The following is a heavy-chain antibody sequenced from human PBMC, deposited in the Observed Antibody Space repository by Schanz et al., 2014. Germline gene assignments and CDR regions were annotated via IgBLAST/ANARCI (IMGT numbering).Heavy chain of an antibody. CDR3: ARDRGSAVGYQYYGMDV. V-gene: IGHV3-74*01. D-gene: IGHD3-22*01. CDR2: IQSDGIST. J-gene: IGHJ6*02. CDR1: GFTFSSYW. Sequence: EVQLVESGGGVVHPGGSLRLSCAASGFTFSSYWMHWVRQAPGKGLVWVSRIQSDGISTTYADSVKGRVAISRDNAKNALYLQMNSLRAEDPALYYCARDRGSAVGYQYYGMDVWGQGATVTVSS.